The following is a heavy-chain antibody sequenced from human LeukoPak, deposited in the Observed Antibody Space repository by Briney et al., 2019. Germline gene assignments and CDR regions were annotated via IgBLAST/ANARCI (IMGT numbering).Heavy chain of an antibody. D-gene: IGHD6-13*01. Sequence: SETLSLTCTVSGYSISSGYYWGWIRQPPGKGLEWIGNIYPSGTPYYNPSLKTRVTISVDTSKNQFSLELSSVTAADTAVYFCARAYSSSWYFNWFDPWGQGTLVTVSS. J-gene: IGHJ5*02. CDR3: ARAYSSSWYFNWFDP. V-gene: IGHV4-38-2*02. CDR2: IYPSGTP. CDR1: GYSISSGYY.